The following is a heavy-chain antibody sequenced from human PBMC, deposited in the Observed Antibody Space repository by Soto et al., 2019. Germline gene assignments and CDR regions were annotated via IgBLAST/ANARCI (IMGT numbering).Heavy chain of an antibody. Sequence: QVQLVESGGGVVQPGRSLRLSCAASGFTFSSYAMHWVRQAPGKGLEWVAVISYDGSNKYYADSVKGRFTISRDNSKNTLYLKMNSLRAEDTAVYYCARDSRPGVVIIGWFDPWGQGTLVTVSS. CDR3: ARDSRPGVVIIGWFDP. D-gene: IGHD3-3*01. J-gene: IGHJ5*02. CDR1: GFTFSSYA. CDR2: ISYDGSNK. V-gene: IGHV3-30-3*01.